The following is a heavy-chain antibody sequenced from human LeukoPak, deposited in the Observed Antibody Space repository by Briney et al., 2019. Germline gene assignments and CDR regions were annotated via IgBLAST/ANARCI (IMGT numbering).Heavy chain of an antibody. Sequence: GGSLRLSCAASGFTFSSYAMSWVRQAPGKGLEWVAVIWYDGSNKYYADSVKGRFTISRDNSKNTLYLQMNSLRAEDTAVYYCARTYTGIAAAGTVTTDDFDYWGQGTLVTVSS. D-gene: IGHD6-13*01. V-gene: IGHV3-33*08. J-gene: IGHJ4*02. CDR1: GFTFSSYA. CDR2: IWYDGSNK. CDR3: ARTYTGIAAAGTVTTDDFDY.